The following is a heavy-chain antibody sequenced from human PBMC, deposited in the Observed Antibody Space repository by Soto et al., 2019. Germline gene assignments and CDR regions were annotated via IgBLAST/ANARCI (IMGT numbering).Heavy chain of an antibody. CDR3: AGARSGYYLRPYYYYGMDV. CDR2: ISYDGSNK. D-gene: IGHD3-3*01. V-gene: IGHV3-30-3*01. J-gene: IGHJ6*02. CDR1: GFTFSSYA. Sequence: GSLRLSCAASGFTFSSYAMHWVRQAPGKGLEWVAVISYDGSNKYYADSVKGRFTISRDNSKNTLYLQMNSLRAEDTAVYYCAGARSGYYLRPYYYYGMDVWGQGTTVTVSS.